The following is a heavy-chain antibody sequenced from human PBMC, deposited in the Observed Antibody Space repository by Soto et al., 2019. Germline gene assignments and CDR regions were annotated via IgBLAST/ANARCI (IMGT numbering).Heavy chain of an antibody. CDR3: ARDGARYDFWSGYPLGV. CDR1: GFTFSSYS. V-gene: IGHV3-21*01. CDR2: ISSSSSYI. J-gene: IGHJ6*02. Sequence: PGGSLRLSCAASGFTFSSYSMNWVRQAPGKGLEWVSSISSSSSYIYYADSVKGRFTISRDNAKNSLYLQMNSLRAEDTAVYYCARDGARYDFWSGYPLGVWGQGTTVTVS. D-gene: IGHD3-3*01.